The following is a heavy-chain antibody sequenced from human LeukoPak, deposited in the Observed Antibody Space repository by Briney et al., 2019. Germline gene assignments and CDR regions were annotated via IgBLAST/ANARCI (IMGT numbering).Heavy chain of an antibody. J-gene: IGHJ4*02. CDR1: GFIFRSNW. CDR2: INEGGSTT. CDR3: VRDLGGRSGH. D-gene: IGHD1-26*01. V-gene: IGHV3-74*01. Sequence: GGSLRLSCAASGFIFRSNWMHWVRQAPGKGLVWVSRINEGGSTTSHADSVKGRFTISRDNVKNTLYMEMNSLRAEDTAVYYCVRDLGGRSGHWGQGTLVTVSS.